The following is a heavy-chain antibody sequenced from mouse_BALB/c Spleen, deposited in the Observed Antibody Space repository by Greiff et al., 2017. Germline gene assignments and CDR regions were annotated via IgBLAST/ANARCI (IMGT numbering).Heavy chain of an antibody. CDR2: ISSGSSTI. J-gene: IGHJ3*01. CDR1: GFTFSSFG. Sequence: EVQLVESGGGLVQPGGSRKLSCAASGFTFSSFGMHWVRQAPEKGLEWVAYISSGSSTIYYADTVKGRFTISRDNPKNTLFLQMTSLRSEDTAMYYCARLGFAYWGQGTLVTVSA. V-gene: IGHV5-17*02. CDR3: ARLGFAY.